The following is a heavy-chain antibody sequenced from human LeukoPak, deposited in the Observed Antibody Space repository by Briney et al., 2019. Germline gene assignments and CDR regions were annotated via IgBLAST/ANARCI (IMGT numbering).Heavy chain of an antibody. CDR1: GYTFTLYG. CDR3: ARVRAPSFTQGGFDY. J-gene: IGHJ4*02. D-gene: IGHD3-16*01. CDR2: INPNSGTT. Sequence: ASVKVSCKASGYTFTLYGITWVRQAPGQGPEWMGWINPNSGTTDYAQIFQGRVTMTRDTSISIAYMELSSLRSDDTAVYHCARVRAPSFTQGGFDYWGQGTLVTVSS. V-gene: IGHV1-2*02.